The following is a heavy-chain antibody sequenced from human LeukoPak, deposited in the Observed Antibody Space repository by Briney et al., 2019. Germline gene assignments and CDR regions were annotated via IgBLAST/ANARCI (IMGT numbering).Heavy chain of an antibody. V-gene: IGHV3-21*01. CDR2: ISSSSSYI. CDR3: ARGSYDFWSGYLYYYYMDV. J-gene: IGHJ6*03. Sequence: PGGSLRLSCAASGFTVSNNYMNWVRQAPGKGLEWVSSISSSSSYIYYADSVKGRFTISRDNAKNSLYLQMNSLRAEDTAVYYCARGSYDFWSGYLYYYYMDVWGKGTTVTVSS. D-gene: IGHD3-3*01. CDR1: GFTVSNNY.